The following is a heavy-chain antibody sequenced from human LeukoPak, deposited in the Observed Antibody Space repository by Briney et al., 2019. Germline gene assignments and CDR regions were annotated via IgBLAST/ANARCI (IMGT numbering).Heavy chain of an antibody. CDR1: AFTFNNYA. Sequence: GRSLRLSCAASAFTFNNYAMNWLRQAPGKGLEWVSSISGSGGSTYYADSVKGRFTISRDNSEHTLYRQMNSLIAEDTSINFRTKPARINAFDIWGEGKMVTVSS. D-gene: IGHD1-14*01. CDR2: ISGSGGST. V-gene: IGHV3-23*01. J-gene: IGHJ3*02. CDR3: TKPARINAFDI.